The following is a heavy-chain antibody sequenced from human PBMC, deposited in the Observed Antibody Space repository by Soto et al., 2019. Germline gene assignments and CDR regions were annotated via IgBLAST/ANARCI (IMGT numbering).Heavy chain of an antibody. CDR2: TKYMSSWSN. CDR3: ARDHNWAFDF. Sequence: SQTLSLTCAISGDSVSNSSAAWNWIRQSPSRGLEWLGKTKYMSSWSNDYAVSVKSRITINPDTSKNQFSLQLNSVTPEDTAIYYCARDHNWAFDFWSQGALVTVSS. CDR1: GDSVSNSSAA. J-gene: IGHJ4*02. V-gene: IGHV6-1*01. D-gene: IGHD1-20*01.